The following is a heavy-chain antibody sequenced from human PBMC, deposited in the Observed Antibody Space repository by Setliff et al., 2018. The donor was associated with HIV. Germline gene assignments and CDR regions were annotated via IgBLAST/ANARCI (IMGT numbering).Heavy chain of an antibody. J-gene: IGHJ4*02. D-gene: IGHD1-26*01. Sequence: SETLFLTCTVSGGSISSYYWSWIRQPPGKGLEWIGYIYYSGSTNYNPSLKSRVTISVDTSKNQFSLKLSSVTAADTAVYYCATTQIVGATTFDYWGQGTLVTVSS. V-gene: IGHV4-59*08. CDR2: IYYSGST. CDR3: ATTQIVGATTFDY. CDR1: GGSISSYY.